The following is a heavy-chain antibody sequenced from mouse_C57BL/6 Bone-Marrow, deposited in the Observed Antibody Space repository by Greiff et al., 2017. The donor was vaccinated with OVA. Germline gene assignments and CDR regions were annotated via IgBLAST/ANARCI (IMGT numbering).Heavy chain of an antibody. V-gene: IGHV5-6*01. Sequence: EVQLVESGGDLVKPGGSLKLSCAASGFTFSSYGMSWVRQTPDKRLEWVATISSGGSYTYYPDSVKGRFTISRDNAKNTLYLQMSSLKSEDTAMYYCARQIYYDYYFDYWGQGTTLTVSS. CDR1: GFTFSSYG. D-gene: IGHD2-4*01. CDR2: ISSGGSYT. J-gene: IGHJ2*01. CDR3: ARQIYYDYYFDY.